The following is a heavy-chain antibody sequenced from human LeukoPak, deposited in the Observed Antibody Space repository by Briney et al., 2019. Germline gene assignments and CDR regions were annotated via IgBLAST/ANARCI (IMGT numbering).Heavy chain of an antibody. V-gene: IGHV3-33*01. CDR3: ARDHWMSSGWYPYYYDMDV. CDR1: GFTLSTYG. J-gene: IGHJ6*02. Sequence: PGGSLRLSCAASGFTLSTYGMHWVRQAPGKGLEWVAVIWYDGSNKYYADSVKGRFTISRDNSKNTMYLQMNRLRVEDTAVYFCARDHWMSSGWYPYYYDMDVWGQGTTVTVSS. D-gene: IGHD6-19*01. CDR2: IWYDGSNK.